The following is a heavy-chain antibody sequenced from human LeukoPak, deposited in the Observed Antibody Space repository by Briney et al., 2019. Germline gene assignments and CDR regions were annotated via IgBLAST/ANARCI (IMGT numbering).Heavy chain of an antibody. CDR3: ARRLYSSGYGGWFDP. CDR1: ARSITAYA. J-gene: IGHJ5*02. V-gene: IGHV4-59*08. CDR2: IDYIGST. D-gene: IGHD6-19*01. Sequence: SASQPFTCTPPARSITAYAWNLFQQPPYSSAYSMGHIDYIGSTKYPPSLRSRVTISVDTSKNELSLKLTSLTAADTAIYYCARRLYSSGYGGWFDPWGQGTLVTVSS.